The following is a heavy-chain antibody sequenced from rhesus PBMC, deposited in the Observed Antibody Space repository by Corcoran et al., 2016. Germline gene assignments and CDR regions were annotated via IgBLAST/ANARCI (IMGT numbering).Heavy chain of an antibody. CDR1: GGSISSSYYY. V-gene: IGHV4-122*02. Sequence: QVQLQESGPGLVKPSETLSLTCAVSGGSISSSYYYWSWIRQAPVKGLVWIGYISYSGSTSSNPSLKSRVTISRDTSKNQFSLKLSSVTAADTAVYYCARTKYSNYEYYFDYWGQGVLVTVSS. D-gene: IGHD4-23*01. CDR3: ARTKYSNYEYYFDY. CDR2: ISYSGST. J-gene: IGHJ4*01.